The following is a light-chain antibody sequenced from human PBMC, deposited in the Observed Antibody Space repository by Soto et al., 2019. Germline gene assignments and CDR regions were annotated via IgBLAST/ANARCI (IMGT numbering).Light chain of an antibody. V-gene: IGKV3-11*01. CDR2: DAY. CDR3: QQRHMWPIT. J-gene: IGKJ5*01. Sequence: VLTQSPVTLSLSPLERATLSCRASQSFRGLLAWYQQKPGQAPRLLIYDAYNRATGIPPRFSGSGSGTDFTLTISSLEPEDSAVYYCQQRHMWPITFGQGTRLDI. CDR1: QSFRGL.